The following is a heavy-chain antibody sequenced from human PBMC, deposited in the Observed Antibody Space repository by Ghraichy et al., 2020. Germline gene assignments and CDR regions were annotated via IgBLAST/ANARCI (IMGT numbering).Heavy chain of an antibody. D-gene: IGHD3-3*01. Sequence: SETLSLTCAVYGGSFRGSYWTWIRQSPGKGLEWIGEIDHSGGTNYNPSLKSRLTILLDTSKNQFSLKLTSVTAADTAVYYCARAPRFNGVIITVREPHYYAMDVWGQGTTVTVS. CDR2: IDHSGGT. V-gene: IGHV4-34*01. CDR3: ARAPRFNGVIITVREPHYYAMDV. J-gene: IGHJ6*02. CDR1: GGSFRGSY.